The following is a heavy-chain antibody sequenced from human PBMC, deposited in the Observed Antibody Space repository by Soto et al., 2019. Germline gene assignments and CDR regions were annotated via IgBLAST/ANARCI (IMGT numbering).Heavy chain of an antibody. J-gene: IGHJ4*02. CDR3: ASGSDYGDYPDY. V-gene: IGHV3-74*01. CDR2: INSDGSST. D-gene: IGHD4-17*01. Sequence: VQLVESGGGLVQPXGXXXXXXXXXXXXXXXYWMXXVRQAPGKGLVWVSRINSDGSSTSYADSVKGRLTISRDNAKNTLYLQMNSLRAEDTAVYYCASGSDYGDYPDYWGQGTPVTVSS. CDR1: XXXXXXYW.